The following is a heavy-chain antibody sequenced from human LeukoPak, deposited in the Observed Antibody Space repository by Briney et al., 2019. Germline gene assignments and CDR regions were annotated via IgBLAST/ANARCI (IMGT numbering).Heavy chain of an antibody. Sequence: GGSLRLSCVASGFTFSTYWMHWVRQAPGKGLEWVSRLDRDGTTTSYADSVYGRFTISRDNAKSTLYLQVRSLRAEDTAVYYCVRDTENIGYDAFEFWGHGTLVTVSS. CDR1: GFTFSTYW. J-gene: IGHJ5*01. CDR3: VRDTENIGYDAFEF. D-gene: IGHD2/OR15-2a*01. V-gene: IGHV3-74*01. CDR2: LDRDGTTT.